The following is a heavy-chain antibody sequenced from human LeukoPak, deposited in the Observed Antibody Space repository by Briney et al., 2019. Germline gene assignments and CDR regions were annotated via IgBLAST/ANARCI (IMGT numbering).Heavy chain of an antibody. D-gene: IGHD3-9*01. CDR1: GGSISSSSYY. J-gene: IGHJ3*02. CDR2: IYYSGST. CDR3: ANQLLRYFDWLALPHAFDI. Sequence: SETLSLTCTVSGGSISSSSYYWGWIRQPPGKGLEWIGSIYYSGSTYYNPSLKSRVTISVDTSKNQFSLKLSSVTAADTAVYYCANQLLRYFDWLALPHAFDIWGQGTMVTVSS. V-gene: IGHV4-39*07.